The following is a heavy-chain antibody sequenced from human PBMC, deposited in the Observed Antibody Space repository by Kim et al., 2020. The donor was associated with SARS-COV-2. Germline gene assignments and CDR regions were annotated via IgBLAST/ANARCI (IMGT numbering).Heavy chain of an antibody. D-gene: IGHD3-22*01. CDR2: ISGSGGST. CDR3: AKGSDSSGNEFDY. CDR1: GFTFTNYV. Sequence: GGSLRLSCAASGFTFTNYVMSWVRQAPGKGLEWVSSISGSGGSTDYADSVKGRFTISRDNSKNTLYLQMNSLRAEDAALYYCAKGSDSSGNEFDYWGQGTLVTVST. V-gene: IGHV3-23*01. J-gene: IGHJ4*02.